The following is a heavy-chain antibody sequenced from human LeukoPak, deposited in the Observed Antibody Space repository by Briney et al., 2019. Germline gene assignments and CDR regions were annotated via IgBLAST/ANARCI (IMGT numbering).Heavy chain of an antibody. Sequence: GGSLRLPCAASGFSFSSYGMHWVRQAPGKGLEWVSLMSHDGSNKGHADSVKGRFTISRDNSKNTLYLQMNSLRTEDTAVYYCAKTRYWNLIIAVAGTYFDYWGQGTLVTVSS. J-gene: IGHJ4*02. D-gene: IGHD6-19*01. CDR1: GFSFSSYG. CDR3: AKTRYWNLIIAVAGTYFDY. CDR2: MSHDGSNK. V-gene: IGHV3-30*19.